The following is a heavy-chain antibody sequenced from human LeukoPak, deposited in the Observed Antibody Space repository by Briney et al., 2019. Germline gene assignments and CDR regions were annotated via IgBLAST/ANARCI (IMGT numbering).Heavy chain of an antibody. CDR1: GYTFTSYY. V-gene: IGHV1-46*01. CDR2: INPSGGST. Sequence: ASVKVSCKASGYTFTSYYMHWVRQAPGQGLEWMGIINPSGGSTSYAQKFQGRVTMTRGMSTSTVYMELSSLRSEDTAVYYCARDLSEYYFDYWGQGTLVTVSS. J-gene: IGHJ4*02. CDR3: ARDLSEYYFDY. D-gene: IGHD3-3*02.